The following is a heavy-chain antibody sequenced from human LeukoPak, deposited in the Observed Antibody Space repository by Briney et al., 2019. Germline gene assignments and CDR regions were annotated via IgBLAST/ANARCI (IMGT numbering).Heavy chain of an antibody. Sequence: GASVKVSCKASGYTFTSYGISWVRQAPGQGLEWVGRIGAYNGNTNYVQKVQDRVTMTTDTSTTTAYMELRSLRSDDTAVYYCARGQGSGWYWGSPFDYWGQGTLVTVSS. CDR2: IGAYNGNT. D-gene: IGHD6-19*01. CDR3: ARGQGSGWYWGSPFDY. CDR1: GYTFTSYG. J-gene: IGHJ4*02. V-gene: IGHV1-18*01.